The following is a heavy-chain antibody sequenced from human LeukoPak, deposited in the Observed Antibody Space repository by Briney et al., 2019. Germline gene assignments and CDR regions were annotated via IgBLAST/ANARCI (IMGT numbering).Heavy chain of an antibody. CDR2: ISGSGGST. V-gene: IGHV3-23*01. CDR3: AKADGSYKTLIDY. Sequence: GGSLRLSCAASGFTFTICAMNWVRQAPGKGLEWVSGISGSGGSTYYADSVKGRFTISRDSSKNTVYLQMSSLRAEDTAVYYCAKADGSYKTLIDYWGQGTLSPSLQ. J-gene: IGHJ4*02. D-gene: IGHD3-10*01. CDR1: GFTFTICA.